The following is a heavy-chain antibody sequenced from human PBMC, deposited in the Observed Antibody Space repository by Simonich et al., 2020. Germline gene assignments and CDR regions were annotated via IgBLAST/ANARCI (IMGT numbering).Heavy chain of an antibody. CDR1: VFTFSSYC. Sequence: EVQLVESGGGFVQPVGSLSLSCAASVFTFSSYCMHWVRQAPGKGRVWVSRSNNNRSRESYADSVKGRFTIASDNAKNTLYLQMNSRRAEDTAVYYCASFNVVPAADAFDIWGQGTMVTVSS. CDR3: ASFNVVPAADAFDI. CDR2: SNNNRSRE. V-gene: IGHV3-74*01. D-gene: IGHD2-2*01. J-gene: IGHJ3*02.